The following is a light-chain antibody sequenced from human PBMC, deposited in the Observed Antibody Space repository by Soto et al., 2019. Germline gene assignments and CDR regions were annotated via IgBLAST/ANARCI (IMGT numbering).Light chain of an antibody. CDR1: PSVSSSY. J-gene: IGKJ5*01. CDR3: QHYDSLPIT. V-gene: IGKV3-20*01. CDR2: GAS. Sequence: EIVLTQSPGTLSLSPGERASLSCRGTPSVSSSYLAWYQQKPGQPPRLLIYGASSRATGIPDRFSGSGSGTDFTLTISRLEPEDFAVFYCQHYDSLPITFGQGTRLEI.